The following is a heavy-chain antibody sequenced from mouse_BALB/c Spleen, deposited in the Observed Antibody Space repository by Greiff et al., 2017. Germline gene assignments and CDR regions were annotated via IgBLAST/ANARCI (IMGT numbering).Heavy chain of an antibody. V-gene: IGHV1-14*01. CDR3: ARGDITTAGYYAMDY. CDR1: GYTFTSYV. Sequence: VQLQQSGPELVKPGASVKMSCKASGYTFTSYVMHWVKQKPGQGLEWIGYINPYNDGTKYNEKFKGKATLTSDKSSSTAYMELSSLTSEDSAVYYCARGDITTAGYYAMDYWGQGTSVTVSS. J-gene: IGHJ4*01. CDR2: INPYNDGT. D-gene: IGHD1-2*01.